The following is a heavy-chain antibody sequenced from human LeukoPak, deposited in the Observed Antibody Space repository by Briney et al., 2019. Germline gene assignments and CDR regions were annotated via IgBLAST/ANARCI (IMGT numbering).Heavy chain of an antibody. CDR3: ARDIVVAAATPGFYYYGMDV. D-gene: IGHD2-15*01. Sequence: GGSLRLSCAPSGFSFSSYAMHWVRQAPGKGLEWVAVISYDGNNKYYADFVKGRFTISRDNSKSTLFLQMNSLRAEDTAVYYCARDIVVAAATPGFYYYGMDVWGQGTTVTVSS. J-gene: IGHJ6*02. V-gene: IGHV3-30-3*01. CDR1: GFSFSSYA. CDR2: ISYDGNNK.